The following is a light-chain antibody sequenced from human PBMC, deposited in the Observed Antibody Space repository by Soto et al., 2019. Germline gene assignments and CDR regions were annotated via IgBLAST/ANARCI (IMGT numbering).Light chain of an antibody. J-gene: IGKJ1*01. V-gene: IGKV3-20*01. CDR3: QHFVNSLTWT. CDR2: GAS. Sequence: IVLTQSPSTLSVSPGERATLSCTASHSVSSNLAWYQQRPGQAPRLLIYGASKRATGTPDRFSGTGSGTDFTLTISRLETEDFSVYYCQHFVNSLTWTFGQGTQVDI. CDR1: HSVSSN.